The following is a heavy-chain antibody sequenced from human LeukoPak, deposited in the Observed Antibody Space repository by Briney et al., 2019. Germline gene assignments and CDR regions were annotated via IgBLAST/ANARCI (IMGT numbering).Heavy chain of an antibody. D-gene: IGHD1-26*01. V-gene: IGHV3-23*01. CDR1: GLTFSNYA. Sequence: GGSLRLSCAASGLTFSNYAMSWVRQAPGKGLEWVSGISDSGDSTYHADSVKGRFTISRDSSKDTLYLQMHSLRAEDTAVYYCAKTPYSGNFKVVDSWGQGTLVTVSS. CDR3: AKTPYSGNFKVVDS. J-gene: IGHJ5*01. CDR2: ISDSGDST.